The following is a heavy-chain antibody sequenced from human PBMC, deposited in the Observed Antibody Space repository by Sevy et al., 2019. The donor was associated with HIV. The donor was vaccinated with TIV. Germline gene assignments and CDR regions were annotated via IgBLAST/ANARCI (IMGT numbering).Heavy chain of an antibody. Sequence: GGSLRLSCAASGFTFSSYAMHWVRQAPGKGLEWVAVISYDGSNKYYADSVKGRFTISRDNSKNTLYLQMNSLRAEDTAVYYCARDAPDVVVVTAIRPYYFDYWGQGTLVTVSS. J-gene: IGHJ4*02. V-gene: IGHV3-30-3*01. D-gene: IGHD2-21*02. CDR2: ISYDGSNK. CDR3: ARDAPDVVVVTAIRPYYFDY. CDR1: GFTFSSYA.